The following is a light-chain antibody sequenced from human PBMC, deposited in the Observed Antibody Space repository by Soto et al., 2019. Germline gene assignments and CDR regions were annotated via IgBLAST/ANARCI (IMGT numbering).Light chain of an antibody. CDR2: KAS. V-gene: IGKV1-5*03. Sequence: DIQMTQSPSTLSAFVGDRFTITCRATQSISSWLAWYQQKPGEAPQLMIYKASNLESGVPSRFSGSGSGTDFTLTISSLQPEDFATYYCQQSYSTPPITLGQGTRLEIK. CDR3: QQSYSTPPIT. J-gene: IGKJ5*01. CDR1: QSISSW.